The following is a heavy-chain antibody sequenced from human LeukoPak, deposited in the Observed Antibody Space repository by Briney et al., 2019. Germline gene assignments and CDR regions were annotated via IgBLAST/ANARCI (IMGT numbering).Heavy chain of an antibody. D-gene: IGHD3-22*01. V-gene: IGHV4-39*07. CDR2: IYYSGST. CDR1: GGSISSSSYY. CDR3: ARDPGLVSGTMIGEDY. Sequence: PSETLPLTCTVSGGSISSSSYYWGWIRQPPGKGLEWIGSIYYSGSTYYNPSLKSRVTISVDTSKNQFSLKLSSVTAADTAVYYCARDPGLVSGTMIGEDYWGQGTLVTVSS. J-gene: IGHJ4*02.